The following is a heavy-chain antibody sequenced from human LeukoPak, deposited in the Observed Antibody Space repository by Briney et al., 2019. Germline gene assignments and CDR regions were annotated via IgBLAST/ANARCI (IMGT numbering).Heavy chain of an antibody. CDR1: GFTFSNYA. V-gene: IGHV3-30*02. CDR2: IQYDGSHK. CDR3: AKPAKTDYADY. J-gene: IGHJ4*02. D-gene: IGHD1-14*01. Sequence: PGGSLRLSCAASGFTFSNYAMHWVRQAPGKGLEWVAFIQYDGSHKYYADSVKSRFTISRDNSKNTLYLQMNSLRADDTAVYYCAKPAKTDYADYWGQGTLVTVSS.